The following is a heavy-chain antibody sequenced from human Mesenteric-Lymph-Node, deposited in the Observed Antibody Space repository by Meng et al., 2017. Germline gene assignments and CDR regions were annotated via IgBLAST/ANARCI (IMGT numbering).Heavy chain of an antibody. V-gene: IGHV4-34*01. J-gene: IGHJ5*02. D-gene: IGHD4-17*01. Sequence: RLQELVAELLHPSGTRSLPCAVYGGSFSGYYRSWIRQPPGKGLEWIGEINHSGSTNYNPSLKSRVTISVDTSKNQFSLKLSSVTAADTAVYYCARRYGASAYNWFDPWGQGTLVTVSS. CDR2: INHSGST. CDR3: ARRYGASAYNWFDP. CDR1: GGSFSGYY.